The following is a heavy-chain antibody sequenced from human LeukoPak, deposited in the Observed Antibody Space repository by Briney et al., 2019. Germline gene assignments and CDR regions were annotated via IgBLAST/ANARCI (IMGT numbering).Heavy chain of an antibody. Sequence: PGGSLRLSCAASGFDFSTYGMHWVRQAPGKGLEWVAVISSDGSNKYYADSVKGRFTISRDNSKNTLFLQMNSLRAEDTAVYYCARGSGGSGSFRKYYYYYYMDVWGKGTTVTVSS. D-gene: IGHD3-10*01. V-gene: IGHV3-30*03. CDR3: ARGSGGSGSFRKYYYYYYMDV. CDR1: GFDFSTYG. J-gene: IGHJ6*03. CDR2: ISSDGSNK.